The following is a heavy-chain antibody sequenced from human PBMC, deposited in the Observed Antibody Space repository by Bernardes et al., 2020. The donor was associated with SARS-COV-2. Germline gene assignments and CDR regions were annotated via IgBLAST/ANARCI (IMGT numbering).Heavy chain of an antibody. CDR1: GGLIGSHY. Sequence: SQSLSLTCTVFGGLIGSHYWSWIRQSPGKELEWIGNVYFTGNTNHNPSLRSRAIIEIDTSKSQFSLRLNSVTAADAAVYYCARDVFLGSSWDQSYYGMDVWGQGTTVTVSS. J-gene: IGHJ6*02. D-gene: IGHD6-13*01. CDR2: VYFTGNT. CDR3: ARDVFLGSSWDQSYYGMDV. V-gene: IGHV4-59*11.